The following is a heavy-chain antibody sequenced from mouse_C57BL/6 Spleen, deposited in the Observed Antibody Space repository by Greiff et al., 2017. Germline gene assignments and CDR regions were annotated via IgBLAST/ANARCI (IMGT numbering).Heavy chain of an antibody. Sequence: EVQLQQSGPGLVKPSQSLSLTCSVTGYSITSGYYWNWIRQFPGNKLEWMGYISYDGSNNYNPSLKNRISITRDTSKNQFFLKLNSVTTEDTATYYCARAPYYYGSSHYAMDYWGQGTSVTVSS. CDR1: GYSITSGYY. CDR2: ISYDGSN. D-gene: IGHD1-1*01. J-gene: IGHJ4*01. CDR3: ARAPYYYGSSHYAMDY. V-gene: IGHV3-6*01.